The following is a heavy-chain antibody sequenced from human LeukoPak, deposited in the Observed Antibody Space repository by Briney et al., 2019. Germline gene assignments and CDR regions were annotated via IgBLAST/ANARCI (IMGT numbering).Heavy chain of an antibody. CDR3: TRNTVTVHFDY. Sequence: GGSLRLSCSASGFTFDDYAVSWFRQAPGKVLEWVGFIRSKAFGGTPEYAASVRGRFTISRDDSKSIAYPQMNSLKTEDTAVYYCTRNTVTVHFDYWSQGTLVTVSS. J-gene: IGHJ4*02. CDR1: GFTFDDYA. CDR2: IRSKAFGGTP. D-gene: IGHD4-17*01. V-gene: IGHV3-49*03.